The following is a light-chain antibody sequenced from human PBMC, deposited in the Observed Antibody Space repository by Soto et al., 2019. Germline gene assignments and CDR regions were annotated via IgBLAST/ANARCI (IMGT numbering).Light chain of an antibody. CDR3: QQRHYTPYT. CDR2: SAS. Sequence: DIQMTHSPYSLAASVGDSVTIIFRASQNISTYLAWYQQKPGKAPRLLIHSASALPSGVPSRFSGSGSGTDFTLTMSGLEPEDFATYYCQQRHYTPYTFGQGTKVDIK. J-gene: IGKJ2*01. CDR1: QNISTY. V-gene: IGKV1-39*01.